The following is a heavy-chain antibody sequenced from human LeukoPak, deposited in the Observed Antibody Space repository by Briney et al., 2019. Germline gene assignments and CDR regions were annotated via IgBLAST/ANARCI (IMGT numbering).Heavy chain of an antibody. J-gene: IGHJ4*02. CDR1: GYSFATYW. CDR2: IDPSGSYT. V-gene: IGHV5-10-1*01. D-gene: IGHD5-12*01. Sequence: GESLRISCKGSGYSFATYWISWVRQMPGKGLDWMGRIDPSGSYTNYSPSFQGHVTISADKSISTAYLQWSSLKASDTAMYYCARLKRGYSGYHYFDYWGQGTLVTVSS. CDR3: ARLKRGYSGYHYFDY.